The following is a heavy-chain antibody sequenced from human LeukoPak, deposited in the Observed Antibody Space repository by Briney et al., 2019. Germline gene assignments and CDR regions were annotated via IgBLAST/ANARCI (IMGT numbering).Heavy chain of an antibody. Sequence: HPGGSLRLSCAASGFTFSRYEMNWVRQAPGKGLEWVSYISSSGSTIYYADSVKGRFTISRDNAKNSLYLQMNSLRAEDTALYYCARDRRGWLRFLPPAPSMDVWGKGTTVTVSS. CDR1: GFTFSRYE. CDR3: ARDRRGWLRFLPPAPSMDV. V-gene: IGHV3-48*03. D-gene: IGHD5-12*01. J-gene: IGHJ6*03. CDR2: ISSSGSTI.